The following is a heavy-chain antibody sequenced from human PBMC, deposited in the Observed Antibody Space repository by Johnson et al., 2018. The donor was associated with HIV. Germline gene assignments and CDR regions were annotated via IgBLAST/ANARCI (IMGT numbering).Heavy chain of an antibody. Sequence: QVQLVESGGGVVQPGRSLRLSCAASGFTFRSYSMHWVRQAPGKGLEWVAVISYDGSNKYYADSVKGRFTISRDNSKNTLYLQMNSLRAEDTAVYYCARGVAMIVFWGQGTMVTVSS. CDR1: GFTFRSYS. CDR3: ARGVAMIVF. D-gene: IGHD3-22*01. J-gene: IGHJ3*01. V-gene: IGHV3-30*04. CDR2: ISYDGSNK.